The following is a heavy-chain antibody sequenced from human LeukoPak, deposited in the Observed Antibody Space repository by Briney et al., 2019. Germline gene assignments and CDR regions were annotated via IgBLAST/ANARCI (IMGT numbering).Heavy chain of an antibody. CDR1: GGSISSRSCN. D-gene: IGHD2-2*03. Sequence: PSETLSLTCTVSGGSISSRSCNWGWIRQAPGKGLEWIGSIHYSGTTYYNPSLKSRVTISVDTSKNQFSLKLSSVTAADTAVYYCARLDYNSYSMGVWGQGTTVTVSS. J-gene: IGHJ6*02. CDR3: ARLDYNSYSMGV. CDR2: IHYSGTT. V-gene: IGHV4-39*01.